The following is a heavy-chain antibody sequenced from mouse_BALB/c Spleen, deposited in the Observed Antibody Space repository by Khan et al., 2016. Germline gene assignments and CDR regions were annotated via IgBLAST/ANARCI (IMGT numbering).Heavy chain of an antibody. J-gene: IGHJ1*01. CDR1: GYTFTSYD. CDR3: ARLHCSTYWYFDV. CDR2: IFPGDGST. V-gene: IGHV1S56*01. D-gene: IGHD1-1*01. Sequence: QVQLQQSGAELVKPGASVKLSCKASGYTFTSYDINWVRQRPEQGLEWIGWIFPGDGSTKYNEKFKGKATLTTDKSSSTAYMQLSRLTSADSAVYFCARLHCSTYWYFDVWGAGTSVTVSS.